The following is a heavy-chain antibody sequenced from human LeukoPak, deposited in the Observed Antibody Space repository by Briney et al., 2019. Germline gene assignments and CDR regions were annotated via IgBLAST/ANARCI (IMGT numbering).Heavy chain of an antibody. CDR2: IHYSGTT. CDR3: ARLGSYSFDS. Sequence: SETLSLTCTVSGGSISTYYWSWIRQPPGKGLELIGWIHYSGTTNYRPSLMSRLTISLDTSNNQFSLKLISVTSADTAIYYCARLGSYSFDSWGQGSLVTVSS. J-gene: IGHJ4*02. D-gene: IGHD3-10*01. V-gene: IGHV4-59*01. CDR1: GGSISTYY.